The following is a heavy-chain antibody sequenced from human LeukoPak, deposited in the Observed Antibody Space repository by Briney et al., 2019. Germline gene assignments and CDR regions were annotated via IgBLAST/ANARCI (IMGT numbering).Heavy chain of an antibody. CDR3: ARAYSSSWYFNWFDP. J-gene: IGHJ5*02. CDR2: IYHSGST. Sequence: SGTLSLTCAVSGVSISSSNWWNWVRQPPGKGLEWIGEIYHSGSTNYNPSLKSRVTISVDKSKNQFSLKLSSVTAADTAVYFCARAYSSSWYFNWFDPWGQGTLVTVSS. D-gene: IGHD6-13*01. CDR1: GVSISSSNW. V-gene: IGHV4-4*02.